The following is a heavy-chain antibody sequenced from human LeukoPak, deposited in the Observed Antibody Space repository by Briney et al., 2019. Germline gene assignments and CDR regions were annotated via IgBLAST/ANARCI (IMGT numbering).Heavy chain of an antibody. D-gene: IGHD6-13*01. CDR1: GFSFTTYW. CDR2: INWNSSIT. Sequence: GGSLRLSCAASGFSFTTYWMGWVRQAPGKGLEWVSGINWNSSITGYADSVKGRFTISRDNAKNSLYLQMNSLRAEDTALYYCARVYLSQQLVPGLDYWGQGTLVTVSS. J-gene: IGHJ4*02. CDR3: ARVYLSQQLVPGLDY. V-gene: IGHV3-20*04.